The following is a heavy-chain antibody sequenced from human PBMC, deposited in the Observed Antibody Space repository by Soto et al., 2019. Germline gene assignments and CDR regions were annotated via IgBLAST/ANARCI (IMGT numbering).Heavy chain of an antibody. CDR1: GFTFTTYS. D-gene: IGHD1-1*01. V-gene: IGHV3-48*02. J-gene: IGHJ1*01. CDR2: IGSRSSGI. CDR3: ARDEGGGREYCTH. Sequence: EVQLVESGGGLVQPGGSLRLSCAASGFTFTTYSMNWVRQAPGQGLEWVSYIGSRSSGIYYADSVKGRFTISRDNAKNSLYLQMSSLRDEDTAVYYCARDEGGGREYCTHWGQGTLVTVSS.